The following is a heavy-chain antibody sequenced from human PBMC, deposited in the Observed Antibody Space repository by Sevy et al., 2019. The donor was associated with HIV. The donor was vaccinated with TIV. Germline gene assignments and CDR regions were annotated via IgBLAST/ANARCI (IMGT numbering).Heavy chain of an antibody. CDR1: GFTFSSYS. V-gene: IGHV3-21*01. J-gene: IGHJ5*02. CDR2: SSGLSNYI. CDR3: ARDRCTITSCHEGNWFDP. D-gene: IGHD2-2*01. Sequence: GGSLRLSCAASGFTFSSYSMNWVRQAPGKGLEWVSCSSGLSNYIYYADSVKGRFTISRDNAKNSLYLQMNSLRAEDTAVYYCARDRCTITSCHEGNWFDPWGQGTLVTVSS.